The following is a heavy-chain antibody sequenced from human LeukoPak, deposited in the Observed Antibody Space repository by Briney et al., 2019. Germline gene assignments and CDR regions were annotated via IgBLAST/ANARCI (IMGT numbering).Heavy chain of an antibody. CDR1: GDSFSSGYY. D-gene: IGHD6-19*01. J-gene: IGHJ4*02. CDR2: IYHSGST. Sequence: SETLSLTCAVSGDSFSSGYYWGWLRHPPGEGLEWGDSIYHSGSTYYHPSLKRLATISVDKSKNQLSLKVSSVTADDTAVYYCANDSRGWYMGGPFDYWGGGRMLTVAS. CDR3: ANDSRGWYMGGPFDY. V-gene: IGHV4-38-2*01.